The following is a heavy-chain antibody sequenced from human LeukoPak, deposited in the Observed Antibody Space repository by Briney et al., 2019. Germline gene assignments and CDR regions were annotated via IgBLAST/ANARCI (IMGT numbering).Heavy chain of an antibody. CDR1: GFTFSSYW. Sequence: WGSERLSCAASGFTFSSYWMSWVRQAPGKGLEWVANIKQGGSEKYYVDSVKGRFTITRDNAKNSLYLQMNSLRAEDTAEYYCARGDYGSGSIYYYYYMDVWGKGTTVTVSS. CDR3: ARGDYGSGSIYYYYYMDV. V-gene: IGHV3-7*01. D-gene: IGHD3-10*01. CDR2: IKQGGSEK. J-gene: IGHJ6*03.